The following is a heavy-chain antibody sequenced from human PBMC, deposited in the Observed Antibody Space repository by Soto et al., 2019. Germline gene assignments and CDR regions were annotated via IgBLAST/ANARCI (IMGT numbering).Heavy chain of an antibody. CDR1: GFSLSTSGVG. V-gene: IGHV2-5*01. CDR2: IYWNDDK. Sequence: SGPTLVNPTQTLTLTCTFSGFSLSTSGVGVGWIRQPPGKALEWLALIYWNDDKRYSPSLKSRLTITKDTSKNQVVLTMTNMDPVDTATYYCAQTLWFGLTRPRWFDPWGQGTLVTVSS. CDR3: AQTLWFGLTRPRWFDP. J-gene: IGHJ5*02. D-gene: IGHD3-10*01.